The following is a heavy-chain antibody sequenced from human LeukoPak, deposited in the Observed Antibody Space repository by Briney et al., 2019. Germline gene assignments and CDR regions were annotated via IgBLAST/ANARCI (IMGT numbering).Heavy chain of an antibody. CDR1: GFXFSRYW. J-gene: IGHJ4*02. Sequence: GGSLRLSCAASGFXFSRYWIHWVRQAPGKGLMWVSRISPDGSTTLYADSVKGRFTISRDNAKNTLYLQMNSLRAEDTAVYYCARSSSLDYWGQGTLVTVSS. V-gene: IGHV3-74*03. D-gene: IGHD3-10*01. CDR2: ISPDGSTT. CDR3: ARSSSLDY.